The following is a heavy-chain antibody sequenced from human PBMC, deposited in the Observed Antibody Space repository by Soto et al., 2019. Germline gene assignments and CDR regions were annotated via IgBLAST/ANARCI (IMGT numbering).Heavy chain of an antibody. Sequence: QVQLQESGPGLVKPSQTLSLTCTVSGGSISSGDYYWSWIRQPPGKGLEWIGYIYYSGSTYYNPSLKSRVTISVDTSKNQFSLKLSSVTAADTAVYYCARVQSYDSRGLLALGMDVWGQGTTVTVSS. CDR3: ARVQSYDSRGLLALGMDV. V-gene: IGHV4-30-4*01. D-gene: IGHD3-22*01. CDR1: GGSISSGDYY. CDR2: IYYSGST. J-gene: IGHJ6*02.